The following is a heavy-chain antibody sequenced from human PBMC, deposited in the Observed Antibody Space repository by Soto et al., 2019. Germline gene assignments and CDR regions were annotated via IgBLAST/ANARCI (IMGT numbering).Heavy chain of an antibody. V-gene: IGHV3-66*01. CDR2: IYSGGST. J-gene: IGHJ4*02. Sequence: GGSLRLSCAASGFTVSSNYMSWVRQAPGKGLEWVSVIYSGGSTYYADSVKGRFTISRDNSKNTLYLQMNSLRAEDTAVYYCARISSGYGDYYRYFDYWGQGTLVTVSS. CDR3: ARISSGYGDYYRYFDY. CDR1: GFTVSSNY. D-gene: IGHD4-17*01.